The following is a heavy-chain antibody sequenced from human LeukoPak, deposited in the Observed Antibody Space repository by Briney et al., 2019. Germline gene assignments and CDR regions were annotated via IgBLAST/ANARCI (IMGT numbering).Heavy chain of an antibody. CDR3: ARGPAEDYGDKRPPKFDY. CDR2: INHSGST. CDR1: GFTFSDQY. J-gene: IGHJ4*02. V-gene: IGHV4-34*01. Sequence: PGGSLRLSCAASGFTFSDQYMDWVRQTPGKGLEWIGEINHSGSTNYNPSLKSRVTISVDTSKNQFSLKLSSVTAADTAVYYCARGPAEDYGDKRPPKFDYWGQGTLVTVSS. D-gene: IGHD4-17*01.